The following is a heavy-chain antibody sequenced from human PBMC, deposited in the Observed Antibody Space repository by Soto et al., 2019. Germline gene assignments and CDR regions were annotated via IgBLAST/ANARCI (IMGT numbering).Heavy chain of an antibody. J-gene: IGHJ4*02. CDR3: ASRSSGWYFDY. V-gene: IGHV3-23*01. CDR2: ISGSGGST. D-gene: IGHD6-19*01. CDR1: GFTFRSYA. Sequence: EVQLLESGGGLVQPGGSLSLSCAASGFTFRSYAMNWVRQAPGRGLEWVSVISGSGGSTYYADSVKGRFTISRDNSKNTLYLQMNSLRSEDTAVYYCASRSSGWYFDYWGQGTLVTVSS.